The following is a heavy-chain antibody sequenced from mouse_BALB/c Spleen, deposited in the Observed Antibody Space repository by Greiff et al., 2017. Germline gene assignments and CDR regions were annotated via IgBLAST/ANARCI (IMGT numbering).Heavy chain of an antibody. CDR3: ARSATAYWYFDV. Sequence: VQLKQSGPGLVKPSQSLSLTCTVTGYSITSDYAWNWIRQFPGNKLEWMGYISYSGSTSYNPSLKSRISITRDTSKNQFFLQLNSVTTEDTATYYCARSATAYWYFDVWGAGTTVTVSS. J-gene: IGHJ1*01. CDR1: GYSITSDYA. V-gene: IGHV3-2*02. D-gene: IGHD1-2*01. CDR2: ISYSGST.